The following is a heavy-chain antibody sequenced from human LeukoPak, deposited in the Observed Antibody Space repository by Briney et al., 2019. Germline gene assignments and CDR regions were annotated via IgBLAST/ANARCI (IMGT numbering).Heavy chain of an antibody. J-gene: IGHJ4*02. V-gene: IGHV3-11*01. D-gene: IGHD6-19*01. Sequence: GGSLRLSCAASGSTFSDCYMSWIRQAPGKGLEWISYISIGGINIYYADSVKGRFTISRDDAKNSLYLQMNSLRAEDTAVYYCARDLISSGYYSWGQGTLVAVSS. CDR1: GSTFSDCY. CDR2: ISIGGINI. CDR3: ARDLISSGYYS.